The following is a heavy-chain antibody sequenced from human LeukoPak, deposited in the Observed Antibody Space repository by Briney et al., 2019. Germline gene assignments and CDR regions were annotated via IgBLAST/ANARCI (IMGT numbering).Heavy chain of an antibody. Sequence: PGGSLRLSCAASGFTFSSDWMHWVRQPPGKGLEWVSHINGDGSSKTYADSVKGRFTISRDNAKNTLYLQMNSLRAEDTAVYYCAGLGYCASTTCYIDYWGQGTVVTVSS. CDR1: GFTFSSDW. D-gene: IGHD2-2*02. V-gene: IGHV3-74*01. CDR2: INGDGSSK. J-gene: IGHJ4*02. CDR3: AGLGYCASTTCYIDY.